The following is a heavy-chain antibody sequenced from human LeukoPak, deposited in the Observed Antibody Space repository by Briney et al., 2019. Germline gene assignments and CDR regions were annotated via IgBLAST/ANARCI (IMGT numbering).Heavy chain of an antibody. D-gene: IGHD1-26*01. CDR1: GFTFSNAL. J-gene: IGHJ4*02. CDR3: TTDLHIVGATNDY. Sequence: GGSLRLSCAASGFTFSNALMSWVRQAPGKGLEWVGRIKSKTDGGTTDYAAPVKGRFTISRDDSKNTLYLQMNSLKTEDTAVYYCTTDLHIVGATNDYWGQGTLVTVSS. CDR2: IKSKTDGGTT. V-gene: IGHV3-15*01.